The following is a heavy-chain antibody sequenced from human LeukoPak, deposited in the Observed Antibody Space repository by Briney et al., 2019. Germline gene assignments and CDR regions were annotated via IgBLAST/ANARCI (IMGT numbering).Heavy chain of an antibody. J-gene: IGHJ4*02. CDR3: ARRERLDY. V-gene: IGHV4-59*01. CDR1: GGSISSYY. Sequence: PSETLSLTCTVSGGSISSYYWSWIRQPPGKGLEWIGYIYYSGSTNYNPSLKSRVTISVDTSKNQFSLKLSSVTAADTAVYYCARRERLDYWGQGTLVTVSS. CDR2: IYYSGST. D-gene: IGHD1-26*01.